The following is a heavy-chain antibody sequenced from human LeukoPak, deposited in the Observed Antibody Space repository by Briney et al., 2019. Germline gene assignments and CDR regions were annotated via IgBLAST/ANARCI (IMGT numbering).Heavy chain of an antibody. D-gene: IGHD5-12*01. J-gene: IGHJ4*02. V-gene: IGHV1-69*13. CDR3: ARELKIRHSGYDDYFDY. CDR1: GGTFSSYA. CDR2: IIPIFGTA. Sequence: SVKVSCKASGGTFSSYAISWVRQAPGQGLEWMGGIIPIFGTANYAQKFQGRVTITADESTSTAYMELSSLRSEDTAVYYCARELKIRHSGYDDYFDYWGQGTLVTVSS.